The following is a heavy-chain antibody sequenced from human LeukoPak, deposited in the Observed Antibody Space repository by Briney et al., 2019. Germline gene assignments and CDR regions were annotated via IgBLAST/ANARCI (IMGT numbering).Heavy chain of an antibody. D-gene: IGHD2-21*01. Sequence: GGSLRLSCAASGFTSSSYNMNWVRQAPGKGLEWVSSISSSSAYIYYADSVMGRFTISRDNAKNSLYLQMNSLRAEDTAVYYCARAPGHMGFFDYWGQGSLVTVSS. V-gene: IGHV3-21*01. CDR1: GFTSSSYN. CDR2: ISSSSAYI. J-gene: IGHJ4*02. CDR3: ARAPGHMGFFDY.